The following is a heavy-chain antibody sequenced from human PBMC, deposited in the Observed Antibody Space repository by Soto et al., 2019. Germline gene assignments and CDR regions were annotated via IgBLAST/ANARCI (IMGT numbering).Heavy chain of an antibody. CDR3: ARGYCSGGSCYPSPGY. CDR2: INHSGST. CDR1: GGSFSGYY. Sequence: SETLSLTCAVYGGSFSGYYWSWIRQPPGKGLEWIGEINHSGSTNYNPSLKSRVTISVDTSKNQFSLKLSPVTAADTAVYYCARGYCSGGSCYPSPGYWGQGTLVTVSS. D-gene: IGHD2-15*01. J-gene: IGHJ4*02. V-gene: IGHV4-34*01.